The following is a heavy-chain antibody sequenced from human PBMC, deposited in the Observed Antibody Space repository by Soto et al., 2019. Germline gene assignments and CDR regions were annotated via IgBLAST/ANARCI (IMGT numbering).Heavy chain of an antibody. CDR1: GFTVSSNY. D-gene: IGHD3-3*01. CDR3: ARVGYDFWSGYSTFDY. J-gene: IGHJ4*02. Sequence: GGSLRLSCAASGFTVSSNYMSWVRQAPGKGLEWVSVIYSGGSTYYADSVKGRFTISRDNSKNTLYLQMNSLRAEDTFVFYCARVGYDFWSGYSTFDYWGQGTLVTVSS. V-gene: IGHV3-66*01. CDR2: IYSGGST.